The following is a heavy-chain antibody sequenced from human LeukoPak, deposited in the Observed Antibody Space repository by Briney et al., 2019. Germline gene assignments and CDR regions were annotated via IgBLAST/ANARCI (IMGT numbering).Heavy chain of an antibody. Sequence: GGSLRLSCAASGFTFSSYWMHWVRQAPGKGLVWVSRINSDGSSTNYADSVKGRFTISRDNSKNTLYLQMSSLRAEDTAVYYCVKGGDSGISRHSSGWYAFDYWGQGTLVTVSS. V-gene: IGHV3-74*01. CDR1: GFTFSSYW. J-gene: IGHJ4*02. CDR2: INSDGSST. CDR3: VKGGDSGISRHSSGWYAFDY. D-gene: IGHD6-19*01.